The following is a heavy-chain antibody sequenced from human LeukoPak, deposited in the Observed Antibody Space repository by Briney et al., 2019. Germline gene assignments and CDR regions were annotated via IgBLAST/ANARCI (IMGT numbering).Heavy chain of an antibody. J-gene: IGHJ6*03. Sequence: ASVKVSCKASGYTFTSYGITWVRQAPGQGLEWMGWISAYNGNTNCAQKLQGRVTMTTDTSTSTAYMELRSLRSDDTAVYYCAREKYSSGPMDVWGKGTTVTVSS. CDR3: AREKYSSGPMDV. CDR1: GYTFTSYG. D-gene: IGHD6-19*01. CDR2: ISAYNGNT. V-gene: IGHV1-18*01.